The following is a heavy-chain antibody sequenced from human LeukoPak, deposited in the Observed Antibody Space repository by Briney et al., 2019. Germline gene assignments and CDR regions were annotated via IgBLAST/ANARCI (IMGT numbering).Heavy chain of an antibody. CDR2: ISDDGSNK. J-gene: IGHJ4*02. CDR1: GFTFSSYA. CDR3: ARDPSGRSSSWMYYFDY. Sequence: GGSLRLSCAASGFTFSSYAMHWVRQAPGKGLEWVAVISDDGSNKYYAESVKGQFTISRDNSKNTLYLQMNSLRAEDTAVYYCARDPSGRSSSWMYYFDYWGQGTLVTVSS. D-gene: IGHD6-13*01. V-gene: IGHV3-30*04.